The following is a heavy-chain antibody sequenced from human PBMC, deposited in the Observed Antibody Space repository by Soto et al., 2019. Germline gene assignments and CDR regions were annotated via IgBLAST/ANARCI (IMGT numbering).Heavy chain of an antibody. Sequence: EVQLLESGGGLVQPGGSLRLSCAASGFTFSSYAMTWVRQAPGKGLEWVSAISGSGGSTYYADSVKGRFTISRDNSKNTLYLQMNSLRADDTAVYYCAKDRGYCSSTSCYIDSWGQGTLVTVSS. CDR3: AKDRGYCSSTSCYIDS. V-gene: IGHV3-23*01. J-gene: IGHJ4*02. D-gene: IGHD2-2*02. CDR2: ISGSGGST. CDR1: GFTFSSYA.